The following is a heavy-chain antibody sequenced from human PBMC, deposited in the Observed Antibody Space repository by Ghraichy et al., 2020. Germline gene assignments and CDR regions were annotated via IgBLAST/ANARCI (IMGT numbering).Heavy chain of an antibody. CDR1: GFTFSNAW. CDR2: IKSKTDGGTT. Sequence: GESLNISCAASGFTFSNAWMSWVRQAPGKGLEWVGRIKSKTDGGTTDYAAPVKGRFTISRDDSKNTLYLQMNSLKTEDTAVYYCLATTYLDYWGQGTLVTVSS. D-gene: IGHD1-26*01. CDR3: LATTYLDY. V-gene: IGHV3-15*01. J-gene: IGHJ4*02.